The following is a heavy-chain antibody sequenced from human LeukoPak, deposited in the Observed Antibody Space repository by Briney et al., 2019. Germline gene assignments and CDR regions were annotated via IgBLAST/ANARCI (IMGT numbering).Heavy chain of an antibody. CDR1: GFTFSRHA. V-gene: IGHV3-23*01. D-gene: IGHD6-19*01. CDR3: AKEAHPQWLVTHRYNWFDP. Sequence: PGGSLRLSCTASGFTFSRHAMNWVRQVPGKGLEWVSGIGGTGASTYYADSVKGRFTISRDNSKNTLYLQMNSLRAEDTAVYYCAKEAHPQWLVTHRYNWFDPWGQGTLVTVSS. CDR2: IGGTGAST. J-gene: IGHJ5*02.